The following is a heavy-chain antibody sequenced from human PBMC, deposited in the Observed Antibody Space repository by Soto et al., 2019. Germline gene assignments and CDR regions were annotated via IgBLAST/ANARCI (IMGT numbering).Heavy chain of an antibody. J-gene: IGHJ5*02. CDR3: ARPRGGSSGWDNWFDP. CDR2: IYYSGST. CDR1: GGSISSYY. Sequence: PSETLSLTSTVSGGSISSYYWSWLRPPPGKGLEWIGYIYYSGSTNYNPSLKSRVTISVDTSKNQFSLKLSSVTAADTAVYYCARPRGGSSGWDNWFDPWGQGTLVTVS. V-gene: IGHV4-59*01. D-gene: IGHD6-25*01.